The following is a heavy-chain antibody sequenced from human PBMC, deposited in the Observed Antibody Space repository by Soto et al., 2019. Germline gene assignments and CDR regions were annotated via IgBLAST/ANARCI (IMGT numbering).Heavy chain of an antibody. CDR1: GYMFTSYG. D-gene: IGHD1-1*01. Sequence: QVQLVQSGAEVKKPGASVKVSCKASGYMFTSYGISWVRQAPGQGLEWVAWISPYNGNTKYTQKIQGRVTLTTDTPTSPGDMALRSLRSYDTAVYFCARDKESTNWPYYFDNWGQGTLVTVSS. V-gene: IGHV1-18*01. CDR3: ARDKESTNWPYYFDN. CDR2: ISPYNGNT. J-gene: IGHJ4*02.